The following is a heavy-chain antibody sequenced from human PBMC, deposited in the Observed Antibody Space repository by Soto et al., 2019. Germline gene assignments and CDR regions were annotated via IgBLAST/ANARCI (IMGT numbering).Heavy chain of an antibody. CDR3: ARTYYGSGRGSYYYGMDV. CDR2: IYHSGST. Sequence: QVQLQESGPGLVKPSGTLSLTCAVSGGSISSSNWWSWVRQPPGKGLEWIGEIYHSGSTNYNPSLKSRVTISVDKSKNKFSLKLSSVTAADTAVYYCARTYYGSGRGSYYYGMDVWGQGTTVTVSS. V-gene: IGHV4-4*02. J-gene: IGHJ6*02. CDR1: GGSISSSNW. D-gene: IGHD3-10*01.